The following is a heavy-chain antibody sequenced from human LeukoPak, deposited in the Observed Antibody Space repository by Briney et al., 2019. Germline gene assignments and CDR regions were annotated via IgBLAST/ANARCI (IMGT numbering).Heavy chain of an antibody. CDR2: ISASGTTI. J-gene: IGHJ4*02. CDR3: ARYCSGGNCYSGLVY. V-gene: IGHV3-48*03. Sequence: GGSLRLSCAASGFTFSSYEMNWVRQAPGKGLEWVSYISASGTTIYYADSVKGRFTISRDNAKSSLYLQMNSLRAEDAAVYYCARYCSGGNCYSGLVYGGQGTLVAVSS. CDR1: GFTFSSYE. D-gene: IGHD2-15*01.